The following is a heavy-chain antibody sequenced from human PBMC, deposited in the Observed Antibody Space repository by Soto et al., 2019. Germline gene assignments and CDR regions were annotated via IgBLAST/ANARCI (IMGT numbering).Heavy chain of an antibody. V-gene: IGHV1-69*01. CDR2: IMPMFGSA. Sequence: QVQLVQSGAEVKKPGSSVKVSCKASGGTFSSYAISWVRQAPGQVLGLMGAIMPMFGSANYAQKLQGTVTITADESTTTAYMELSRLRSDDTAVYYCARGSIAAASYFDYWGQGTLITVSS. D-gene: IGHD6-25*01. CDR1: GGTFSSYA. CDR3: ARGSIAAASYFDY. J-gene: IGHJ4*02.